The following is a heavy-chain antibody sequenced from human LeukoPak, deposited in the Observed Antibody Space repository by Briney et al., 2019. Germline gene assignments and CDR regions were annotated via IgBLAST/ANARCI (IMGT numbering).Heavy chain of an antibody. D-gene: IGHD5-18*01. CDR2: INHSGST. Sequence: SETLSLTCAVYGGSFSGYYWSWIRQPPGKGLEWIGEINHSGSTNYNPSLKSRVTISVDTSKNQFSLKLSSVTAADTAVYYCSSGYSYGSFDYWGQGTLVTVSS. V-gene: IGHV4-34*01. J-gene: IGHJ4*02. CDR3: SSGYSYGSFDY. CDR1: GGSFSGYY.